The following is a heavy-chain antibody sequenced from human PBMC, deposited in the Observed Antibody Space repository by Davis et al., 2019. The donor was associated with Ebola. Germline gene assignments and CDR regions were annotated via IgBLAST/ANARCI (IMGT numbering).Heavy chain of an antibody. Sequence: SETLSLTCTVSGGSIRSHYWSWIRQSPGKGLGWIGYIHYSWSTNSNPSLKSRVTMSVDTSKNQFSRKLSSVTAAGTVVYYCATQYSNAWFDPWGQRTLVTVSS. J-gene: IGHJ5*02. CDR1: GGSIRSHY. V-gene: IGHV4-59*11. CDR3: ATQYSNAWFDP. CDR2: IHYSWST. D-gene: IGHD4-11*01.